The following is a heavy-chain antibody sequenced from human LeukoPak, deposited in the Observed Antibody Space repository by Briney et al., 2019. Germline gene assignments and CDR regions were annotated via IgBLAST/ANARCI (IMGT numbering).Heavy chain of an antibody. D-gene: IGHD6-13*01. CDR1: GYTFTSYG. Sequence: ASVKVSCKASGYTFTSYGITWVRQAPGQGLEWMGWISAYNGNTNYAQKLQGRVTMTTDTSTSTVYMELSSLRSEDTAVYYCARDGIAAAGTDDWFDPWGQGTLVTVSS. J-gene: IGHJ5*02. CDR2: ISAYNGNT. V-gene: IGHV1-18*01. CDR3: ARDGIAAAGTDDWFDP.